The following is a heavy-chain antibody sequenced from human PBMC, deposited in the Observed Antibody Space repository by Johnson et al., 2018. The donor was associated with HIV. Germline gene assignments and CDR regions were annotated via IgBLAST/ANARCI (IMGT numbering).Heavy chain of an antibody. Sequence: VQLVESGGGVVRPGGSLRLSCAASGFSFDDYDMSWVRQAPGKGLEWVSGIYWTGGRTSYADSVKGRFTISRDNTKNSLYLQMNSLRAEDTAVHYCAKVRYYDRDAFDIWGPGTLVTVSP. CDR1: GFSFDDYD. D-gene: IGHD3-22*01. V-gene: IGHV3-20*04. J-gene: IGHJ3*02. CDR2: IYWTGGRT. CDR3: AKVRYYDRDAFDI.